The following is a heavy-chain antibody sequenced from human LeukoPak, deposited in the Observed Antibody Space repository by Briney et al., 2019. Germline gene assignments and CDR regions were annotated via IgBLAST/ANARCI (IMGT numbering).Heavy chain of an antibody. Sequence: GASVKVSCKASGGTFSSYAISWVRQAPGQGLEWMGGIIPTFGTANYAQKLQGRVTITTDESTSTAYMELSSLRSEDTAVYYCATNAFGYYYYYMDVWGKGTTFTVSS. CDR1: GGTFSSYA. CDR2: IIPTFGTA. J-gene: IGHJ6*03. D-gene: IGHD3-10*01. V-gene: IGHV1-69*05. CDR3: ATNAFGYYYYYMDV.